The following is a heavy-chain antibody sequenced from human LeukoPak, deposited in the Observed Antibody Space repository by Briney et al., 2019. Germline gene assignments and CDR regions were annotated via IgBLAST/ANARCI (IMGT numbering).Heavy chain of an antibody. Sequence: ASVKVSCKASGYTFTGYYMHWVRQAPGQGLEWMGWINPNSGGTNYAQKLQGRVTMTRDTSISTAYMELSRLRSDDTAVYYCAREPIRGDGYIATIDYWGQGTLVTVSS. J-gene: IGHJ4*02. D-gene: IGHD5-24*01. CDR2: INPNSGGT. V-gene: IGHV1-2*02. CDR1: GYTFTGYY. CDR3: AREPIRGDGYIATIDY.